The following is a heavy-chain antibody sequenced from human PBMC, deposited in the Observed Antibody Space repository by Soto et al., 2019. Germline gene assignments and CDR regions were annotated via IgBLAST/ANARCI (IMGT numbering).Heavy chain of an antibody. V-gene: IGHV3-64*03. Sequence: GSLRLSCSASGFIFSDYAMHWVRLTPGKGLEFVSAISNNGGSTNDAPSVWGRFTISRDNSKNTVYVEMSSLRVEDTAVYYCVKDPSRGGWYGFFLHWGQGTVVTVSS. J-gene: IGHJ1*01. CDR3: VKDPSRGGWYGFFLH. D-gene: IGHD6-19*01. CDR2: ISNNGGST. CDR1: GFIFSDYA.